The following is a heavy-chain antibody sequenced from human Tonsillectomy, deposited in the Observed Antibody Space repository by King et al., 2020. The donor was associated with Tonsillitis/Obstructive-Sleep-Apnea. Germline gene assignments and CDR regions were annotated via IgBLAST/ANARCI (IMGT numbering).Heavy chain of an antibody. V-gene: IGHV3-33*01. CDR2: IWYDGTNK. CDR3: AGDHGGYYSVFFDY. Sequence: VQLVESGGGVVQPGRSLRLSCVASGFPFTNYGMHWVRQASGRGLEWVAVIWYDGTNKHYADSVKGRFTISRDNSKNTLYLQMNSLRVEDTAVYYCAGDHGGYYSVFFDYWGPGILVTVS. D-gene: IGHD2-21*02. CDR1: GFPFTNYG. J-gene: IGHJ4*02.